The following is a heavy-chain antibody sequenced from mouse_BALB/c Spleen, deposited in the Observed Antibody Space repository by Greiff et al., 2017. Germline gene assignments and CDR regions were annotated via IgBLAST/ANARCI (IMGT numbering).Heavy chain of an antibody. CDR2: ISSGGSYT. CDR1: GFTFSSYA. D-gene: IGHD2-3*01. V-gene: IGHV5-9-4*01. J-gene: IGHJ3*01. CDR3: ARDDGYYVAY. Sequence: EVHLVESGGGLVKPGGSLKLSCAASGFTFSSYAMSWVRQSPEKRLEWVAEISSGGSYTYYPDTVTGRFTISRDNAKNTLYLEMSSLRSEDTAMYYCARDDGYYVAYWGQGTLVTVSA.